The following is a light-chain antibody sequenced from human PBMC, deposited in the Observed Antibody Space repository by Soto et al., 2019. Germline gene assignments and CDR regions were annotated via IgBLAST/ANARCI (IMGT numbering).Light chain of an antibody. Sequence: IVMTQSPATLSVSPGERATLSCRAGHNVRRSLAWYQQKAGQAPRPLIHGASTRATGIPGRFSGSGSGTEFTLIISSLQSEDFAVYYCRHRANWPLTFGGGTKVDIK. CDR2: GAS. CDR1: HNVRRS. V-gene: IGKV3-15*01. J-gene: IGKJ4*01. CDR3: RHRANWPLT.